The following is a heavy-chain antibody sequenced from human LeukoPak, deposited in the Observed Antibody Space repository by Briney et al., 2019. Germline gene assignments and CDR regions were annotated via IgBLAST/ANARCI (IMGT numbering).Heavy chain of an antibody. CDR1: SGSFSGYY. V-gene: IGHV4-34*01. D-gene: IGHD5-18*01. CDR2: INHSGST. CDR3: ARRPAGRHGYGI. J-gene: IGHJ3*02. Sequence: SETLSLTCAVYSGSFSGYYWSWIRQPPGKGLEWIGEINHSGSTNYNPSLKSRVTISVDTSKNQFSLKLSSVTAADTAVYYCARRPAGRHGYGIWGQGTMVTVSS.